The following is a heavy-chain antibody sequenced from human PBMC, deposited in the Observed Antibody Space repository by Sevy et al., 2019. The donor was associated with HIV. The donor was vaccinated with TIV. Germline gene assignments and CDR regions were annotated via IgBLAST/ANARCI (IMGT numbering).Heavy chain of an antibody. CDR2: ISGSGGIT. J-gene: IGHJ6*02. CDR1: GFTFSSYA. V-gene: IGHV3-23*01. D-gene: IGHD3-22*01. Sequence: GGSLRLSCAASGFTFSSYAMSWVRQAPGKGLEWVSAISGSGGITYYADSVKGRFTISRDNSKNTLYLQMNSLRAEDTAVYYYAKDGAGYYDSSGPRPLGMDVWGQGTTVTVSS. CDR3: AKDGAGYYDSSGPRPLGMDV.